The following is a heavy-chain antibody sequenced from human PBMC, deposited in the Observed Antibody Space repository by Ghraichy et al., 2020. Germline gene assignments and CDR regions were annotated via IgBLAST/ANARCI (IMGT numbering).Heavy chain of an antibody. V-gene: IGHV4-39*01. Sequence: SQTLSLTCTVSGDSITNRSYHWGWIRQPPGKGLEWIGSMHYSGTTYYNPPLMSRVTMSVVMSKNQFSLTLSSVAAADTALYYCVRHSRSAIGVGDLWGQGTMVTVSS. CDR3: VRHSRSAIGVGDL. CDR1: GDSITNRSYH. J-gene: IGHJ3*01. CDR2: MHYSGTT. D-gene: IGHD2-2*01.